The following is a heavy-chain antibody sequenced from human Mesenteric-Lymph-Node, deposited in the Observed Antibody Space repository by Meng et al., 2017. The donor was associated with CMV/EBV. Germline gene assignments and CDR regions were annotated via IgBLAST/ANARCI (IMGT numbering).Heavy chain of an antibody. V-gene: IGHV6-1*01. Sequence: QTQLHRHEPGLVMSLHTHPLSFTSAGDSTSFSNSSWNWIRQSPSRGLEWLGRTYYRCESYNDSAVNVKIRICVNSYTSKNPLSLHLNFVTPEDTAVYYCAYFGDLPPLWWGQGTLVTVSS. CDR2: TYYRCESYN. CDR3: AYFGDLPPLW. D-gene: IGHD3-16*01. CDR1: GDSTSFSNSS. J-gene: IGHJ4*02.